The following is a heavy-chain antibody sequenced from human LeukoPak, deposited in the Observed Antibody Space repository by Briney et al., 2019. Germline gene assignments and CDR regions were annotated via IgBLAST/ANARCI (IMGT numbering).Heavy chain of an antibody. CDR3: ARLVETPRAFDS. V-gene: IGHV4-30-4*01. Sequence: SQTLSLTCTVSSGSISSGDSYWGWIRQPPGKGLEWIGYVYYSGNTYHNPSLKSRVTISVDTSKNQFSLKLNSVTAADAAVYYCARLVETPRAFDSWGQGTLVTVSS. CDR2: VYYSGNT. J-gene: IGHJ4*02. D-gene: IGHD3-3*01. CDR1: SGSISSGDSY.